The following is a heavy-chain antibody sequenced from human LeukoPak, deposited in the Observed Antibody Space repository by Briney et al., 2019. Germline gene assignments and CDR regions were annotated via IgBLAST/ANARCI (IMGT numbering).Heavy chain of an antibody. CDR2: ISGSGGST. D-gene: IGHD4-17*01. J-gene: IGHJ1*01. V-gene: IGHV3-23*01. CDR1: GFTFSSYA. CDR3: ANPWKYGDFLN. Sequence: PGGSLRLSCAASGFTFSSYAMSWVRQAPGKGLEWVSAISGSGGSTYYADSVKGRFTISRDNSKNTLYLQMNSLKAEDTAVYYCANPWKYGDFLNWGQGTLVTVSS.